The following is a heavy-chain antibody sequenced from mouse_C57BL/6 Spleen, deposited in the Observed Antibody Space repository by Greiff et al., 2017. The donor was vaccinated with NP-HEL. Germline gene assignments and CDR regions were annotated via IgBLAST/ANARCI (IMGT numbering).Heavy chain of an antibody. J-gene: IGHJ1*03. D-gene: IGHD1-1*01. Sequence: QVQLKESGAELARPGASVKLSCKASGYTFTSYGISWVKQRTGQGLEWIGEIYPRSGNTYYNEKFKGKATLTADKSSSTAYMELRSLTSEDSAVYFCAKGRVYGSSYWYFDVWGTGTTVTVSS. V-gene: IGHV1-81*01. CDR1: GYTFTSYG. CDR3: AKGRVYGSSYWYFDV. CDR2: IYPRSGNT.